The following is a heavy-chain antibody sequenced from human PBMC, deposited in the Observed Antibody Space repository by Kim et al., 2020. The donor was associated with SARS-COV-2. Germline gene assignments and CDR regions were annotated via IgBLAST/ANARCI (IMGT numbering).Heavy chain of an antibody. CDR2: INPNSGGT. V-gene: IGHV1-2*06. J-gene: IGHJ5*02. Sequence: VSCKASGYSFTGSYMHWVRQAPGHGLEWMGRINPNSGGTNYAQKFQGRVTMTRDTSIRTAYMELSRLRSDDTAVYYCARDRYSHGYDVRPNWFDPWGQGTLVTVSS. D-gene: IGHD5-12*01. CDR1: GYSFTGSY. CDR3: ARDRYSHGYDVRPNWFDP.